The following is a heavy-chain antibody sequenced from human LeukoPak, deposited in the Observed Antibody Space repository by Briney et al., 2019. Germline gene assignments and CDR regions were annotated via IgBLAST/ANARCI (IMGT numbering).Heavy chain of an antibody. CDR2: IIPIFGTA. D-gene: IGHD1-26*01. CDR1: GGTFISYA. J-gene: IGHJ5*02. V-gene: IGHV1-69*06. Sequence: SVKVSCKASGGTFISYAISWVRQAPGQGLEWMGGIIPIFGTANYAQKFQGRVTITADKSTSTAYMELSSLRSEDTAVYYCARDNSVGDNAWWFDPWGQGTLVTVPS. CDR3: ARDNSVGDNAWWFDP.